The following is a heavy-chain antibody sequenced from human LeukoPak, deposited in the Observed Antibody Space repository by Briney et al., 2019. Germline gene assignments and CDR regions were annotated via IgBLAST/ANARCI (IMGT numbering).Heavy chain of an antibody. V-gene: IGHV3-23*01. CDR1: GFTFSGYA. D-gene: IGHD4-23*01. CDR3: AKGDYGGNGIDY. Sequence: TGGSLRLSCAASGFTFSGYAMSWVRQAPGKGLEWVSAVTGSGGSTYYADSVKGRFTISRDSSSNTVSLQMNSLRAEDTAVYYCAKGDYGGNGIDYWGLGTLVTVSS. CDR2: VTGSGGST. J-gene: IGHJ4*02.